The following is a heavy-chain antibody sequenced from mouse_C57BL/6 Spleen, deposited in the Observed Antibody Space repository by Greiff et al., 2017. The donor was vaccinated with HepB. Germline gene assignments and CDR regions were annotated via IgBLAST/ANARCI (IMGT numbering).Heavy chain of an antibody. Sequence: VQLQQSGAELVRPGTSVKVSCKASGYAFTNYLIEWVKQRPGQGLEWIGVINPGSGGTNYNEKFKGKATLTADKSSSTAYMQHSSLTSEDSAVYCCAREGGVRQYFDVWGTGSTVTVAS. CDR3: AREGGVRQYFDV. V-gene: IGHV1-54*01. J-gene: IGHJ1*03. D-gene: IGHD2-14*01. CDR1: GYAFTNYL. CDR2: INPGSGGT.